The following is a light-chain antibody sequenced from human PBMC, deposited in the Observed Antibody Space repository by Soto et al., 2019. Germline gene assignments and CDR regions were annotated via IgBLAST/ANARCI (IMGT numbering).Light chain of an antibody. CDR2: EVT. Sequence: QSALTQPPSASGSPGQSVTISCTGTSSDVVGYNYVSWYQQYPGRAPKLMIYEVTKRHSGVPDRFSGSKSGNTASLTVSGLQAADEADYYCRSYAASNNFYFVFGGGTKVTVL. J-gene: IGLJ3*02. CDR3: RSYAASNNFYFV. V-gene: IGLV2-8*01. CDR1: SSDVVGYNY.